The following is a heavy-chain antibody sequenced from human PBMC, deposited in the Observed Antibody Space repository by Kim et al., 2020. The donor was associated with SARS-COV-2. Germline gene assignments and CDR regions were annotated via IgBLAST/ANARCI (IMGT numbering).Heavy chain of an antibody. Sequence: SETLSLTCTVSGASISSFGSYWGWIRQPPGKGLEWIGTIYYTGSTYYNSSLKSRVTISVDTSRSLFSLRLSSVAAADTAVYYCARLYYSSSSDRYNNYYCGVDVWGQGTTVTVSS. CDR1: GASISSFGSY. CDR3: ARLYYSSSSDRYNNYYCGVDV. CDR2: IYYTGST. D-gene: IGHD4-4*01. J-gene: IGHJ6*02. V-gene: IGHV4-39*01.